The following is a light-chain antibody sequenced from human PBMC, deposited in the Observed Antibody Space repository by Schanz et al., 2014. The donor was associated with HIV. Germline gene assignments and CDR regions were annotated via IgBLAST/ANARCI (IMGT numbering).Light chain of an antibody. J-gene: IGLJ1*01. CDR3: SSYTSSSTCV. Sequence: QSVLTQPASVSGSPGQSITLSCAGSSSDIGDDNYVSWYQQHAGAAPKLIIYDVNERPSGVSHRFSGSKSGNTASLSISGLQAEDEADYYCSSYTSSSTCVFGTGTKLTVL. V-gene: IGLV2-14*03. CDR1: SSDIGDDNY. CDR2: DVN.